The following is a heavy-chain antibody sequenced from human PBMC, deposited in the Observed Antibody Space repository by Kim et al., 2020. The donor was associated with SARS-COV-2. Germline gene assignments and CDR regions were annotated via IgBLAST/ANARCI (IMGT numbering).Heavy chain of an antibody. CDR2: ISSSSSYT. CDR1: GFTFSDYY. CDR3: ARAVRCSSTSCYGGPYYYYYYGMDV. D-gene: IGHD2-2*01. Sequence: GGSLRLSCAASGFTFSDYYMSWIRQAPGKGLEWVSYISSSSSYTNYADSVKGRFTISRDNAKNSLYLQMNSLRAEDTAVYYCARAVRCSSTSCYGGPYYYYYYGMDVWGQGTTVTVSS. J-gene: IGHJ6*02. V-gene: IGHV3-11*06.